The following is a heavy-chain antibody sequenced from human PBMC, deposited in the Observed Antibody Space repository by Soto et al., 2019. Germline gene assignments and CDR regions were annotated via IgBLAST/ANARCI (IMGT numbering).Heavy chain of an antibody. D-gene: IGHD3-10*01. J-gene: IGHJ4*02. CDR2: INPSGGGT. V-gene: IGHV1-46*03. CDR3: SRKRISSPFDY. Sequence: ASVKVSCKASGYIFTTYYLHWVRQAPGQGLEWMGLINPSGGGTSYAQKFQGRVTMTSDTSTSTVYMELSSLRSDDTAVYYCSRKRISSPFDYWGQGTLVTVSS. CDR1: GYIFTTYY.